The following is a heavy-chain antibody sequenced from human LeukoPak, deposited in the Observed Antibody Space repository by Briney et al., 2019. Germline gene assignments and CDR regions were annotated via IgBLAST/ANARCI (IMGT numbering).Heavy chain of an antibody. D-gene: IGHD3-3*01. CDR1: GFTFSSYA. J-gene: IGHJ4*02. Sequence: GGSLRLSCAASGFTFSSYAMSWVRQAPGKGLEWVSAISGSGGSTYYADSVKGRFSIYRDNSKSVLYLQMTGLRAEDAAVYYCANTFTRYLEADYWGQGTLVTVSS. V-gene: IGHV3-23*01. CDR3: ANTFTRYLEADY. CDR2: ISGSGGST.